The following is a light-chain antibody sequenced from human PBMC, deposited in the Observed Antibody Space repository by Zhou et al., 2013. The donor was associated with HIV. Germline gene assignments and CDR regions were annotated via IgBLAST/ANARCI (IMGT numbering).Light chain of an antibody. CDR2: GAS. CDR1: HTVTSNY. V-gene: IGKV3-20*01. CDR3: QHYGASPYT. J-gene: IGKJ2*01. Sequence: EIVLTQSPGTLSLSPGERATLSCRASHTVTSNYLAWYQHTPGQGPKVLIFGASTRANGIPDRFSGSGSGTEFTLTISRLEPEDFAVYYCQHYGASPYTFGPGTKLEI.